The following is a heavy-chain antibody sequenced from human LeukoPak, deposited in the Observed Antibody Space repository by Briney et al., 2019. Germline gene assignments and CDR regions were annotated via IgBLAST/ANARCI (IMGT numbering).Heavy chain of an antibody. CDR3: AKDYRDYDY. CDR1: GFTFSTYA. Sequence: GGSLRLPCTASGFTFSTYAMSWVRQAPGKGLEWVSAIVGSGGSTYYADSVKGRFTISRDNSKNTLYLQMNSLRAEDTAVYYCAKDYRDYDYWGQGTLVTVSS. D-gene: IGHD3-16*02. CDR2: IVGSGGST. J-gene: IGHJ4*02. V-gene: IGHV3-23*01.